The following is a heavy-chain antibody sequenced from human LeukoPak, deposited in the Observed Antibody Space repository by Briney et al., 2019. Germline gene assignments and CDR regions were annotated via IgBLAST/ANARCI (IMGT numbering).Heavy chain of an antibody. V-gene: IGHV3-21*01. D-gene: IGHD2-2*01. CDR3: ARADCSSSSCYEFDY. Sequence: GGSLRLSCAASGFTFSSYSMNWVRQAPGKGLEWVLSISSSSSYIYCADSVRGRFTISRDNAKNSLYLQMNSLRAEDTAVYYCARADCSSSSCYEFDYWGQGTLVTVSS. CDR1: GFTFSSYS. CDR2: ISSSSSYI. J-gene: IGHJ4*02.